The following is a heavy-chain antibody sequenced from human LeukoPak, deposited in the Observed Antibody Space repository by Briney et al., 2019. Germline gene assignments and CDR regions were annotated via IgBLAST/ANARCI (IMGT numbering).Heavy chain of an antibody. J-gene: IGHJ6*03. CDR2: ISSGGSTI. Sequence: PGGSLRLSCAASGFTFSSYEMNWVRQAPGKGLEWVSYISSGGSTIYYADSVKGRFTISRDNAKNSLYLQMNSLRAEDTAVYYCARSSIGGYYYYYMDVWGQGTLVTVSS. V-gene: IGHV3-48*03. CDR1: GFTFSSYE. D-gene: IGHD3-16*01. CDR3: ARSSIGGYYYYYMDV.